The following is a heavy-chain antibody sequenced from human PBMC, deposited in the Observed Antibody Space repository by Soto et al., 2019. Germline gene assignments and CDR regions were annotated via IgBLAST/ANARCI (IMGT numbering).Heavy chain of an antibody. J-gene: IGHJ1*01. CDR3: ARESGENWTYEAH. V-gene: IGHV4-61*01. CDR2: ITDSGIT. D-gene: IGHD1-7*01. CDR1: GGSVNSGSYY. Sequence: SETLSLTCTVSGGSVNSGSYYWSWIRQPPGKGLEWIGRITDSGITKYTPSLKSRVTMSMDTSRNQFSLNLQSATAADTALYYCARESGENWTYEAHWGQGTLVTVSS.